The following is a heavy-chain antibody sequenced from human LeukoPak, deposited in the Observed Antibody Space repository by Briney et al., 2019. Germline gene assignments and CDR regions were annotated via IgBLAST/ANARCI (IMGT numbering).Heavy chain of an antibody. Sequence: GGSLRLSCAASGFTFSSYTMNWVRQAPGKGLEWVSSITSGGVNTYYATSVKGRFTISRDNAKNSLYLQMNSLRAEDTALYYCAKQPYGHDAFDIWGQGTMVTVSS. CDR1: GFTFSSYT. CDR3: AKQPYGHDAFDI. CDR2: ITSGGVNT. D-gene: IGHD6-13*01. J-gene: IGHJ3*02. V-gene: IGHV3-21*04.